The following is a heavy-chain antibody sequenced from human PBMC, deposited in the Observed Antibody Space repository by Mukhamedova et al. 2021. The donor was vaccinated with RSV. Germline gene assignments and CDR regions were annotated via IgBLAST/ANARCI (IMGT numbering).Heavy chain of an antibody. CDR2: INHSGST. Sequence: IRQPPGKGLEWIGEINHSGSTNYNPSLKSRVTISVDTSKNQFSLKLSSVTAADTAVYYCARGKQQLAQQNWFDPWGQGTLVTVSS. J-gene: IGHJ5*02. V-gene: IGHV4-34*01. CDR3: ARGKQQLAQQNWFDP. D-gene: IGHD6-13*01.